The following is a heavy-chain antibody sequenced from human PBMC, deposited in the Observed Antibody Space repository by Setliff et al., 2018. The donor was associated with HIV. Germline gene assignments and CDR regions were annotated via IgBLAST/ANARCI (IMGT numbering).Heavy chain of an antibody. CDR1: GGFISNHY. CDR2: THYSGSS. V-gene: IGHV4-59*11. Sequence: SETLSLTCTISGGFISNHYWNWIRQPPGKGLEWIGSTHYSGSSYYSPSLKSRVTISVDTSKNQFSLELTSVTAADTAVFYCVTSSSWSSRLNFWGPGMLVTVSS. CDR3: VTSSSWSSRLNF. J-gene: IGHJ4*02. D-gene: IGHD2-2*01.